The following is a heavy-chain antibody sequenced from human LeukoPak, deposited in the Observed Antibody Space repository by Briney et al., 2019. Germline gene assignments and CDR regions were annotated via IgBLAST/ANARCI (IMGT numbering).Heavy chain of an antibody. J-gene: IGHJ4*02. V-gene: IGHV4-59*01. D-gene: IGHD4-17*01. CDR1: GGSISTYY. CDR2: IYYSGST. Sequence: SETLSLTCTVSGGSISTYYWSWVRQPPGKGLEWIGYIYYSGSTNYNPSLKSRVTISVDTSKNQFSLKLSSVTAADTAVYFCAREYYGDPADYWGQGTLVTISS. CDR3: AREYYGDPADY.